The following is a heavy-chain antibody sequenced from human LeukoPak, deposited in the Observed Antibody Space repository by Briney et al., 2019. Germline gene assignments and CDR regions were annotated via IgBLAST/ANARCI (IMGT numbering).Heavy chain of an antibody. CDR2: ISYDGSNK. Sequence: GRSLRLSCAASGFTFSSYAMHWVRQAPGKGLEWVAVISYDGSNKYYADSVKGRFTISRDNSKNTLYLQMNSLRAEDTAVYYCARQPIAVAGSDYWGQGTLVTVSS. D-gene: IGHD6-19*01. CDR3: ARQPIAVAGSDY. V-gene: IGHV3-30*04. CDR1: GFTFSSYA. J-gene: IGHJ4*02.